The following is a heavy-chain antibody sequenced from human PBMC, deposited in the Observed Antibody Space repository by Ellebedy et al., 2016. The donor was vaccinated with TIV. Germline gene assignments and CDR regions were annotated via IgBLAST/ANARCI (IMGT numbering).Heavy chain of an antibody. CDR3: ARELAAAGFFDY. CDR2: ISSSNHYI. CDR1: GFTFSSYS. D-gene: IGHD6-13*01. Sequence: GESLKISCAASGFTFSSYSMNWVRQAPGKGLEWVSSISSSNHYIYYADSVNGRYTISRDNAKNSLYLQMNSLRAEDTAVFYCARELAAAGFFDYWGQGTLVTVSS. J-gene: IGHJ4*02. V-gene: IGHV3-21*01.